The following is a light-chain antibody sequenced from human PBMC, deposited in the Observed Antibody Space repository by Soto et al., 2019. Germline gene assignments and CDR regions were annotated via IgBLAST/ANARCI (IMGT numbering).Light chain of an antibody. CDR3: SSYTGSNNLL. J-gene: IGLJ2*01. CDR2: EVT. V-gene: IGLV2-8*01. Sequence: QSALTQPPSASGAPGQSVTISCTGTSSDVGGYNYVSWYQQHPGKAPKPMIYEVTKRPSGVPDRFSGSKSGNTASLTVSGLQADDEADYYCSSYTGSNNLLFGGGTKVTVL. CDR1: SSDVGGYNY.